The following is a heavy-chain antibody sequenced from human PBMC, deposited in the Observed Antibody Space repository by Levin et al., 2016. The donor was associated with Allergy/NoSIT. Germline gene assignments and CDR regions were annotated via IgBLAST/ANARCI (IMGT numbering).Heavy chain of an antibody. CDR3: AKIPVAGKWYFDL. J-gene: IGHJ2*01. D-gene: IGHD6-19*01. V-gene: IGHV3-23*01. CDR1: GFTFSSFA. Sequence: GGSLRLSCAASGFTFSSFAMTWVRQAPGKGLEWVSTVTSTLNTYYADSVKGRFTISRDNSKNTVYLQMSSLRAEDTAVYHCAKIPVAGKWYFDLWGRGTLVTVSS. CDR2: VTSTLNT.